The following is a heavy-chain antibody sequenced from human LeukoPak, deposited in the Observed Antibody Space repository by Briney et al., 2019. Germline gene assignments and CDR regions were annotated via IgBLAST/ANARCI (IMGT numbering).Heavy chain of an antibody. D-gene: IGHD1-14*01. J-gene: IGHJ3*02. CDR1: GGSVSGHY. CDR2: ILYSGST. V-gene: IGHV4-59*08. CDR3: ARHRGQYNAHDAFDI. Sequence: SETLSLTCTVSGGSVSGHYWSWIRQTPGKGLEWIGYILYSGSTRYNPSLGSPVTISVDTSKDLFSLKLTSVTAADTALYYCARHRGQYNAHDAFDIWGQGTLVAVSS.